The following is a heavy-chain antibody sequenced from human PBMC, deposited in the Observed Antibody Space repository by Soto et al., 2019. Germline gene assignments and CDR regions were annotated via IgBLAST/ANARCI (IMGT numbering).Heavy chain of an antibody. CDR1: GGPIRSHY. V-gene: IGHV4-59*11. J-gene: IGHJ4*02. CDR3: AREGFSGYEALDY. CDR2: IAYTGIT. Sequence: QVQLQESGPRLLKPSETLSLTCSVSGGPIRSHYLSWVRQAPGKGLEWIAYIAYTGITGYNPSLRGRVTISGDTSQNLFSLKMTSVAAADTAVYYCAREGFSGYEALDYWGQGILVTVS. D-gene: IGHD5-12*01.